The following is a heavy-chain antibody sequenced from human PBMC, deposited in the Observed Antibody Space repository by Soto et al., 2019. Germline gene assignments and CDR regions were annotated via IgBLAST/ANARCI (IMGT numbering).Heavy chain of an antibody. D-gene: IGHD3-22*01. CDR3: ARENYDSSGYWYYFDY. V-gene: IGHV3-30-3*01. CDR2: ISYDGSNK. CDR1: AFTFSNYG. Sequence: ESGGGVVQPGRSLRLSCTASAFTFSNYGLRWVRQAPGKGLEWVATISYDGSNKYYADPVKGRFTVSRDTSKSTLYLQMHSLRAEDTAMYYCARENYDSSGYWYYFDYWGQGTLVTVSS. J-gene: IGHJ4*02.